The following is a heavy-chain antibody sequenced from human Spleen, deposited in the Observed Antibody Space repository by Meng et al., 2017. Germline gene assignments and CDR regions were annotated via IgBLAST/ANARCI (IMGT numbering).Heavy chain of an antibody. Sequence: QVQIQQWGAGLVKPSETLSLNCAVSGGSISNGDSYWSWIRQPPGKGLEWIGYIHSRESPYYNPSLKSRVSISEDTAKNQFSLKLTSVTAADTAVYYCARESRWSYLDYWGQGTLVTVSS. J-gene: IGHJ4*02. CDR2: IHSRESP. D-gene: IGHD3-16*02. CDR1: GGSISNGDSY. CDR3: ARESRWSYLDY. V-gene: IGHV4-30-4*01.